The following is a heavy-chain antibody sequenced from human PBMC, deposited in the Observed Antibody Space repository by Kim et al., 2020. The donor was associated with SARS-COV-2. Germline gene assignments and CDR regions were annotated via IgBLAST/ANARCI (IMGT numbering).Heavy chain of an antibody. J-gene: IGHJ4*02. V-gene: IGHV3-11*01. Sequence: GGSLRLSCAASGFTFSDYYMSWIRQAPGKGLEWVSYISSSGSTIYYADSVKGRFTISRDNAKNSLYLQMNSLRAEDTAVYYCARVGSYGYNYATMGFPDYWGQGTLVTVSS. D-gene: IGHD5-12*01. CDR1: GFTFSDYY. CDR2: ISSSGSTI. CDR3: ARVGSYGYNYATMGFPDY.